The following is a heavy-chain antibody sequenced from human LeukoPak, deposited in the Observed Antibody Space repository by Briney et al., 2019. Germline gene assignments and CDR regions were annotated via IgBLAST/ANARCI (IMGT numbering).Heavy chain of an antibody. CDR1: GYSFTRYG. D-gene: IGHD1-26*01. J-gene: IGHJ4*02. Sequence: ASVKVPCKISGYSFTRYGLIWVRQAPGQGLEWVGWISGSNGNTKYAQKLQGRVTMTTDTSTSTAYMEVRSLRSEDTAEYYCARAGRGTYYYFDVWGQGTLVTVSS. CDR3: ARAGRGTYYYFDV. V-gene: IGHV1-18*01. CDR2: ISGSNGNT.